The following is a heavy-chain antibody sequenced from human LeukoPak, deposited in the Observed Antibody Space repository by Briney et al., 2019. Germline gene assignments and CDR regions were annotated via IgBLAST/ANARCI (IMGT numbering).Heavy chain of an antibody. Sequence: ASVKVSCKASGNMFTELGIHWVRQAPGEGPEWMGGFNPEDGEKFYTRKFRGRVTMTDDISTNTAYMELSSLRSDDTAVYFCASFYIMIGGPPADWGQGTLVTVSS. J-gene: IGHJ4*02. CDR2: FNPEDGEK. V-gene: IGHV1-24*01. CDR1: GNMFTELG. CDR3: ASFYIMIGGPPAD. D-gene: IGHD3-16*01.